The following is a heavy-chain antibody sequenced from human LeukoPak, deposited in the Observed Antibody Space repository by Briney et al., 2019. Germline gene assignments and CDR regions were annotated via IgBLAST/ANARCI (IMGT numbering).Heavy chain of an antibody. J-gene: IGHJ6*03. D-gene: IGHD5-18*01. CDR1: GFTFSRYA. V-gene: IGHV3-23*01. CDR3: AKDLFGYSYGFNYYYYMDV. CDR2: IIYSGDST. Sequence: GGSLRLSCAASGFTFSRYAMTWVRQAPGKGLEWVSAIIYSGDSTYYADSVKGRFTISRDNSKNTLYLQMNSLRAEDTAVYYCAKDLFGYSYGFNYYYYMDVWGKGTTVTVSS.